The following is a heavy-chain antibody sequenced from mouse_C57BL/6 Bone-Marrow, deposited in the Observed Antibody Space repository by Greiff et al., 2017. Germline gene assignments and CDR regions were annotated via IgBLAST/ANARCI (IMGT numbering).Heavy chain of an antibody. J-gene: IGHJ4*01. CDR2: IDPSDSYT. V-gene: IGHV1-69*01. CDR3: ARGGYYAMDY. CDR1: GYTFTSYW. Sequence: VQLKQPGAELVMPGASVKLSCKASGYTFTSYWMHWVKQRPGQGLEWIGEIDPSDSYTNYNQKFKGKSTLTVDKSSSTAYMQLSSLTSEDSAVYYCARGGYYAMDYWGQGTSVTVSS.